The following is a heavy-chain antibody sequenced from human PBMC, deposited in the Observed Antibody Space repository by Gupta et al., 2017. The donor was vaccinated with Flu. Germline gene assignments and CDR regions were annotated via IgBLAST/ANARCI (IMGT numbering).Heavy chain of an antibody. Sequence: QVRLQQWGAGLLKPSETLSLTCAVFGGSFSGYYWSWIRQSPGKGLEWIGEINHSGITNYNPSLQSRVIISVDTSKNQFSLNLTSVTAADTAVYYCARLRPLLRFLAAWGQGTLVTVSS. J-gene: IGHJ5*02. CDR2: INHSGIT. CDR1: GGSFSGYY. CDR3: ARLRPLLRFLAA. D-gene: IGHD3-3*01. V-gene: IGHV4-34*01.